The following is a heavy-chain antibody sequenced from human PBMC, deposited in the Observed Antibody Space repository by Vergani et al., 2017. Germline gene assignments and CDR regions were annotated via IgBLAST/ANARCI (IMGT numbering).Heavy chain of an antibody. CDR2: ISGSGGST. V-gene: IGHV3-23*01. Sequence: EVQLLESGGGLVQPGGSLRLSCAASGFTFSSYAMSWVRQAPGKGLEWVSAISGSGGSTYYADSVKGRFTISRDNSKNTLYLQMNSLRAEDTAVYYCAKDSRYGYCSSTSCPLDYWGQGTLVTVSS. CDR3: AKDSRYGYCSSTSCPLDY. J-gene: IGHJ4*02. D-gene: IGHD2-2*03. CDR1: GFTFSSYA.